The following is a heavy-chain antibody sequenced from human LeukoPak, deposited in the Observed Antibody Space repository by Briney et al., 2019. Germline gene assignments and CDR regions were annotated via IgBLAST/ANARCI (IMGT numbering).Heavy chain of an antibody. J-gene: IGHJ4*02. CDR1: GFTFSRHG. V-gene: IGHV3-64*04. CDR3: ARSPGSGWAPLDY. D-gene: IGHD6-19*01. CDR2: IVSNGDST. Sequence: PGGSLRLSCSASGFTFSRHGMHWVPQAPGKGLEYFSAIVSNGDSTYYADSVKGRFTISRDNDKDSLYLQMNSLRAEDTAVYYCARSPGSGWAPLDYWGQGTLVTVSS.